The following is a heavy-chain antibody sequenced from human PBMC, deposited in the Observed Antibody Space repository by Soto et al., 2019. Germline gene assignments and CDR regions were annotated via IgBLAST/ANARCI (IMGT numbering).Heavy chain of an antibody. CDR3: ARTARSSSGWYVSAFDI. J-gene: IGHJ3*02. CDR2: INHSGST. D-gene: IGHD6-19*01. CDR1: GGSFSGYY. V-gene: IGHV4-34*01. Sequence: SETLSLTCAVYGGSFSGYYWSWIRQPPGKGLEWIGEINHSGSTNYNPSLKSRVTISVDTSKNQFSLKLSSVTAADTAVYYCARTARSSSGWYVSAFDIWGQGTMVTVSS.